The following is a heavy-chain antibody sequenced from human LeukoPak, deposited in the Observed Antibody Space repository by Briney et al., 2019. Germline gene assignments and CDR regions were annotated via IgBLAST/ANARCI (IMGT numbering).Heavy chain of an antibody. Sequence: GGSLRLSCAASGFTFSNYGMDWVRQAPGKGLEWVSYISASSSTINYAASVKGRFTISRDNAKNTLYLQMNSLRAEDTAVYYCAIGGAAGSDYWGQGSLVTVSS. CDR1: GFTFSNYG. CDR2: ISASSSTI. J-gene: IGHJ4*02. D-gene: IGHD2-15*01. V-gene: IGHV3-48*04. CDR3: AIGGAAGSDY.